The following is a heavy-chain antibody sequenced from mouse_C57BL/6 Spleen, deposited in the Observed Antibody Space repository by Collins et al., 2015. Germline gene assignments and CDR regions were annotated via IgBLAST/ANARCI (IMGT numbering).Heavy chain of an antibody. V-gene: IGHV10S3*01. Sequence: EVQLVETGGGLVQPKGSLKLSCAASGFTFNTNAMNWVRQAPGKGLEWVARIRSKSNNYATYYADSVKDRFTISRDDSQSMLYLQMNNLKTEDTAMYYCVWYAMDYWGQGTSVTVSS. CDR1: GFTFNTNA. CDR3: VWYAMDY. CDR2: IRSKSNNYAT. J-gene: IGHJ4*01.